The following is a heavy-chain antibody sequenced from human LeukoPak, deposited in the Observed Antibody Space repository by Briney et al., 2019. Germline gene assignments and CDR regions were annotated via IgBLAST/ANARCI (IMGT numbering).Heavy chain of an antibody. Sequence: AGGSLRLSCAASGFTFSSYWMHWVRQAPGKGLVWVSRINSDGSSTSYADSVKGRFTISRDNAKNTLYLQMNSLRAEDTAVYYCARWKIAAAGYYYYYYMDVWGKGTTVTISS. D-gene: IGHD6-13*01. CDR2: INSDGSST. J-gene: IGHJ6*03. CDR3: ARWKIAAAGYYYYYYMDV. V-gene: IGHV3-74*01. CDR1: GFTFSSYW.